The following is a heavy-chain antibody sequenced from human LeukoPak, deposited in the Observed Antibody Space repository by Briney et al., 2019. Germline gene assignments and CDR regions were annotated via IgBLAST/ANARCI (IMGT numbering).Heavy chain of an antibody. V-gene: IGHV3-74*01. CDR3: ARQVVIAGVPGALDV. CDR1: GFPFSSDW. J-gene: IGHJ4*02. D-gene: IGHD2-21*01. Sequence: GGSLRLSCATSGFPFSSDWMYWVRQVPGKGLVWVSRISSDGRTIAYADSARGRFTISRDNAKNTLYLEMDSLRVEDTAVYYCARQVVIAGVPGALDVSGQGALVSVSS. CDR2: ISSDGRTI.